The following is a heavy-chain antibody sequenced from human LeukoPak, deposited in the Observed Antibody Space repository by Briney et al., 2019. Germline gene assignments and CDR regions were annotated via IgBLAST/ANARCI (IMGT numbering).Heavy chain of an antibody. CDR1: GFTFDDYA. CDR3: TKDKVFCSGGSCFYYYYGMDV. Sequence: GGSLRLSCAASGFTFDDYAMHWVRQAPGKGLEWVSLISGDGGSTYYADSVKGRFTVSRDNSKNSLDLQMNSLSSEDTALYYCTKDKVFCSGGSCFYYYYGMDVWGQGTTVTVSS. J-gene: IGHJ6*02. CDR2: ISGDGGST. V-gene: IGHV3-43*02. D-gene: IGHD2-15*01.